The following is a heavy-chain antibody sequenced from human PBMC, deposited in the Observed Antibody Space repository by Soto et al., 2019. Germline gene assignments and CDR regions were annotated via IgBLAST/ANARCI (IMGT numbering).Heavy chain of an antibody. CDR3: TRDSGYDSTD. CDR1: GFTFPNYG. D-gene: IGHD3-22*01. J-gene: IGHJ4*02. V-gene: IGHV3-23*01. Sequence: EVQLLESGGGLVQPGGSLRLSCAASGFTFPNYGMSWVRQAPGKGLEWISGLSASGDTTYYADSVKGRFTISRDSSKNTLYLQMSSLRVEDTAVYYCTRDSGYDSTDWGQGTLVTVSS. CDR2: LSASGDTT.